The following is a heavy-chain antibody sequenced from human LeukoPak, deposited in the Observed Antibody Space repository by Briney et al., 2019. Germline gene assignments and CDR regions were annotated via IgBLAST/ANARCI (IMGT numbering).Heavy chain of an antibody. CDR3: TRDSIYDILTGYYDMDV. J-gene: IGHJ6*03. V-gene: IGHV3-48*01. Sequence: PGGSLRLSCAACGFTFSSYEMNWVRQAPGKGLEWVSYISSSSSTIYYADSVKGRFTISRDNAKNSLYLQMNSLRAEDTAVYYCTRDSIYDILTGYYDMDVWGKGTTVTVSS. CDR2: ISSSSSTI. CDR1: GFTFSSYE. D-gene: IGHD3-9*01.